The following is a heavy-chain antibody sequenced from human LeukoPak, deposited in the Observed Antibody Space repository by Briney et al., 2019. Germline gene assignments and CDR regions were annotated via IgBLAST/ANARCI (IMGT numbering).Heavy chain of an antibody. J-gene: IGHJ4*02. CDR1: GGSISSYY. V-gene: IGHV4-59*04. CDR3: ASREVAVAGTSRTTDY. Sequence: SETLSLTCTVSGGSISSYYWSWIRQPPGKGLEWIGSIYYTGSTYYSPSLKSRVTLSVDTSKNQFSLKLSSVTAADTAVYYCASREVAVAGTSRTTDYWGQGTLVTVSS. D-gene: IGHD6-19*01. CDR2: IYYTGST.